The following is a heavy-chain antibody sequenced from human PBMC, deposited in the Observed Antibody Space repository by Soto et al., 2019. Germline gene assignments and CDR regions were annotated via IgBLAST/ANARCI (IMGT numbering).Heavy chain of an antibody. V-gene: IGHV5-10-1*04. CDR2: IDLVDSQT. D-gene: IGHD3-3*01. CDR3: ARLNFGVATSFSWFGP. CDR1: GFDFTSHW. J-gene: IGHJ5*02. Sequence: AGESLKISCQGSGFDFTSHWITWVRLMPGKGLDWIGYIDLVDSQTHYSPSFQGQVTLSADKSINTSFLQWATLRASDTAIYYCARLNFGVATSFSWFGPWGPGTLVTVSS.